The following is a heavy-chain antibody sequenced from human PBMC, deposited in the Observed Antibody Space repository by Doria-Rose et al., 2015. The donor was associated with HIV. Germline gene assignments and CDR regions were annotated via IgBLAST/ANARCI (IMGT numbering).Heavy chain of an antibody. CDR1: GASISSDNY. D-gene: IGHD3-16*01. J-gene: IGHJ4*02. Sequence: QDSGPGLVKPSETLSLTCTVSGASISSDNYWGWIRQLPGKGLEWIGSYYSSGRTYYNPSLKSRVTISADTSKNQFSLNLSSLTAADTAVYYCVMMPHYWGQGTLVTVSS. V-gene: IGHV4-39*07. CDR3: VMMPHY. CDR2: YYSSGRT.